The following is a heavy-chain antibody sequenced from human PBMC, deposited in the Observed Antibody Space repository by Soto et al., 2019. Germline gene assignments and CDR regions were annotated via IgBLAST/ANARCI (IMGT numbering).Heavy chain of an antibody. D-gene: IGHD5-12*01. V-gene: IGHV3-11*06. CDR1: GFTFSDYY. CDR3: ARRYSGYDLYYFDY. CDR2: ISSSSSYT. Sequence: GGSLRLSCAASGFTFSDYYISWIRQAPGKGLERVSDISSSSSYTNYADSVKGRFTISRDNAKNSLYLQMNSLRAEDTAVYYCARRYSGYDLYYFDYWGQGTLVTVSS. J-gene: IGHJ4*02.